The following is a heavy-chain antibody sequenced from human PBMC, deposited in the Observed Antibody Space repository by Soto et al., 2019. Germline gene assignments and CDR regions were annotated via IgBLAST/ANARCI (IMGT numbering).Heavy chain of an antibody. Sequence: QSQTLSLTCAISGDSVSSNSAAWNWIRQSPSRGLEWLGRTYYRSKWYNDYAVSVKSRITINPDTSKNQFSLQLNSVTPEDTAVYYCAREVHYPQDIVVVVAATPHYYYGMDVWGQGTTVTVSS. V-gene: IGHV6-1*01. CDR3: AREVHYPQDIVVVVAATPHYYYGMDV. D-gene: IGHD2-15*01. CDR2: TYYRSKWYN. CDR1: GDSVSSNSAA. J-gene: IGHJ6*02.